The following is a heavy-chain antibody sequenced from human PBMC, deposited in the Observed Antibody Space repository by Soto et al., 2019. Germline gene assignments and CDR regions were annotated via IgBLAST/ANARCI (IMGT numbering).Heavy chain of an antibody. J-gene: IGHJ6*02. Sequence: SETLSLTCAGYGGSFSGYYWSWIRQPPGKGLEWIGEINHSGSTNYNPSLKSRVTISVDTSKNQFSLKLSSVTAADTAVYYCARSPFRTFNMVRGALHYYGMDVWGQGTTVTVSS. CDR3: ARSPFRTFNMVRGALHYYGMDV. V-gene: IGHV4-34*01. CDR2: INHSGST. CDR1: GGSFSGYY. D-gene: IGHD3-10*01.